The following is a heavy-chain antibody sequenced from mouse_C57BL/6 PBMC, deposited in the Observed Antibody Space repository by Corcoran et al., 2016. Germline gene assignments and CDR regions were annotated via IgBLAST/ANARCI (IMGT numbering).Heavy chain of an antibody. CDR1: GYTFTDYY. J-gene: IGHJ3*01. CDR3: ANDYYGSSPFAY. CDR2: INPYNGGT. Sequence: EVQLQQSGPVLVKPGASVKMSCKASGYTFTDYYMNWVKQSHGKSLEWIGVINPYNGGTSYNQKFKGKATLTVDKSSSTAYMELNSLTSEDSAVYYCANDYYGSSPFAYWGQGTLVTVSA. D-gene: IGHD1-1*01. V-gene: IGHV1-19*01.